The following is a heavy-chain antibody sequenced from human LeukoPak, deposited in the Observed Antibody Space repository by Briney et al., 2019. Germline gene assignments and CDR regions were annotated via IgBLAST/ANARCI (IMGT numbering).Heavy chain of an antibody. J-gene: IGHJ4*02. V-gene: IGHV3-30*01. Sequence: PGRSLRLSCAASGFTFSSYAMHWVRQAPGKGLEWVAVISYDGSNKYYADSVKGRFTISRDNSKNTLYLQMNSLRAEDTAVYYCARDPDGNYDSSGSNFDYWGQGTLVTVSS. CDR1: GFTFSSYA. D-gene: IGHD3-22*01. CDR2: ISYDGSNK. CDR3: ARDPDGNYDSSGSNFDY.